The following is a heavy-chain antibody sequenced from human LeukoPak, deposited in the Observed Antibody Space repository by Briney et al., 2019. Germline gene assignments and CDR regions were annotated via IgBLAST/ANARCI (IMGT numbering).Heavy chain of an antibody. V-gene: IGHV3-74*01. J-gene: IGHJ3*02. D-gene: IGHD3-3*01. CDR1: GFTFSSYW. CDR3: ARDPAYYDFWSDAFDI. Sequence: PGGSLRLSCTATGFTFSSYWMHWVRQAPGKGLVWVSRINSDGSSTSYADSVKGRFTISRDNAKNTLYLQMNSLRAEDTAVYYCARDPAYYDFWSDAFDIWGQGTMVTVSS. CDR2: INSDGSST.